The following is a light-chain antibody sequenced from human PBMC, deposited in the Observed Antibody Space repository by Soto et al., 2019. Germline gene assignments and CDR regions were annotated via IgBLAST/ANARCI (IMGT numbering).Light chain of an antibody. J-gene: IGLJ3*02. CDR3: CSYAGSSTWV. CDR2: EGS. V-gene: IGLV2-23*01. Sequence: QSVLTQPASVSGSPGQSITISCTGTSSNVGSYNLVSWYQQQPGKAPKLLIYEGSKRPSGVSNRFSGSKSGNTASLTISGLQAEDEADYSCCSYAGSSTWVFGGGTKLTVL. CDR1: SSNVGSYNL.